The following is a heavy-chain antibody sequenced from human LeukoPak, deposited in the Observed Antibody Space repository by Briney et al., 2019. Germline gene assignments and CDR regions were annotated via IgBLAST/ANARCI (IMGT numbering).Heavy chain of an antibody. CDR1: GGSFSGYY. V-gene: IGHV4-34*01. J-gene: IGHJ4*02. D-gene: IGHD3-10*01. CDR3: ARGRGRYYGSGSSTPFDY. Sequence: SETLSRTCAVYGGSFSGYYWSWIRQPPGKGLEWIGEINHSGSTNYNPSLKSRVTISVDTSKNQFSLKLSSVTAADTAVYYCARGRGRYYGSGSSTPFDYWGQGTLVTVSS. CDR2: INHSGST.